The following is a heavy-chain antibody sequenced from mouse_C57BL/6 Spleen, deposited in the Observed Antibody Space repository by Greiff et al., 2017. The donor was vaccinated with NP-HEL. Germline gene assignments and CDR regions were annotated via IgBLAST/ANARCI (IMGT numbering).Heavy chain of an antibody. D-gene: IGHD1-1*01. Sequence: QVHVKQPGAELVKPGASVKMSCKASGYTFTSYWITWVKQRPGQGLEWIGDIYPGSGSTNYNEKFKSKATLTVDTSSSTAYMQLSSLTSEDSAVYYCARDGSHFDYWGQGTTLTVSS. CDR3: ARDGSHFDY. CDR2: IYPGSGST. V-gene: IGHV1-55*01. CDR1: GYTFTSYW. J-gene: IGHJ2*01.